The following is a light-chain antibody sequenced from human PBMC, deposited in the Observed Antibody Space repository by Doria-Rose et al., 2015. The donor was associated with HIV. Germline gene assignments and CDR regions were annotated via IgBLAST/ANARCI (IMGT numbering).Light chain of an antibody. CDR3: QQYYDTPS. CDR2: WAS. CDR1: QSLLYTSKNY. V-gene: IGKV4-1*01. J-gene: IGKJ3*01. Sequence: DIRVTQSPESLGMSLGQRATLNCKSNQSLLYTSKNYLAWYQQKPGQPTKLLIYWASTPQYGVPARFSGSRSWTDFTLTISSLEAEDVAVYYCQQYYDTPSFGPGTTVDIK.